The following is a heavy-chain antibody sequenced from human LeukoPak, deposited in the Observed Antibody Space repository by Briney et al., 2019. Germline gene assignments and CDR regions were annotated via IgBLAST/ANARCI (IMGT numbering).Heavy chain of an antibody. CDR3: ARVNIVAARVYYYYYMDV. D-gene: IGHD6-6*01. CDR2: IYTSGST. Sequence: PSETLSLTCTVSGGSIGSYYWSWIRQPAGKGLEWIGRIYTSGSTNYNPSLKSRVTMSVDTSKNQFSLKLSSVTAADTAVYYCARVNIVAARVYYYYYMDVWGKGTTLTVSS. J-gene: IGHJ6*03. V-gene: IGHV4-4*07. CDR1: GGSIGSYY.